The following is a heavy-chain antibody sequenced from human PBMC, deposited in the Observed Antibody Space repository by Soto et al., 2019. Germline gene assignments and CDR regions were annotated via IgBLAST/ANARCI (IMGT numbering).Heavy chain of an antibody. Sequence: QVQLVQSGAEVKKPGASVRVSCKASGYTFTSYGISWVRQAPGQGLEWVGWISGYNGNTNYAQKLQGRVTMTKNTSTSTAKMELRRLRSDDTAVYYCARGYCSGGSCYTGCFDPWGQGTLVTVSS. V-gene: IGHV1-18*01. CDR3: ARGYCSGGSCYTGCFDP. D-gene: IGHD2-15*01. CDR1: GYTFTSYG. CDR2: ISGYNGNT. J-gene: IGHJ5*02.